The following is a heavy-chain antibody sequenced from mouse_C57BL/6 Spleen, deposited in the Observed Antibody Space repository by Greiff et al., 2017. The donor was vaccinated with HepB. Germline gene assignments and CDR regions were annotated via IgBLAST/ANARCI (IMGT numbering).Heavy chain of an antibody. V-gene: IGHV6-3*01. J-gene: IGHJ4*01. CDR3: TGVYDYDDYYAMDY. CDR2: IRLKSDNYAT. D-gene: IGHD2-4*01. CDR1: GFTFSNYW. Sequence: EVKLMESGGGLVQPGGSMKLSCVASGFTFSNYWMNWVRQSPEKGLEWVAQIRLKSDNYATHYAESVKGRFTISRDDSKSSVYLQMNNLRAEDTGIYYCTGVYDYDDYYAMDYWGQGTSVTVSS.